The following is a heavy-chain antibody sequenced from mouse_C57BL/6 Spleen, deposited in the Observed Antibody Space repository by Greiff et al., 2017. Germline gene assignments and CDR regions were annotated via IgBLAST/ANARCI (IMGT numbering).Heavy chain of an antibody. D-gene: IGHD1-1*01. J-gene: IGHJ1*03. CDR2: IYPSDSET. V-gene: IGHV1-61*01. CDR1: GYTFTSYW. Sequence: QVQLQQPGAELVRPGSSVKLSCKASGYTFTSYWMDWVKQRPGQGLEWIGNIYPSDSETHYTQKFKDKATLTVDKSSSTAYMQLSSLTSEDAAVYYCARRDYYGSSYADWDFDVWGTGTTVTVSS. CDR3: ARRDYYGSSYADWDFDV.